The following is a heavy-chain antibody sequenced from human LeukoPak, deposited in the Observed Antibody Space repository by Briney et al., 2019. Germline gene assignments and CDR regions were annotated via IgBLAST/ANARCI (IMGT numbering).Heavy chain of an antibody. D-gene: IGHD6-19*01. J-gene: IGHJ4*02. CDR2: ISYDGSNK. Sequence: PGGSLRLSCAASGFTFSSYAMHWVRQAPGKGLEWVAVISYDGSNKYYADSVKGRFTISRDNSKNTLYLQMDSLRAEDTAFYFCVRRAVEGDYFDYWGQGTLVTVSS. CDR3: VRRAVEGDYFDY. CDR1: GFTFSSYA. V-gene: IGHV3-30*04.